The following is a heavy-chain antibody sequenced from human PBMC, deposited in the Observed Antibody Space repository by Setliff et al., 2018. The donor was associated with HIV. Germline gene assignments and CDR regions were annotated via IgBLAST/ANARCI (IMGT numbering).Heavy chain of an antibody. CDR1: ADIFNAYY. CDR2: ITPNGDDT. D-gene: IGHD3-3*01. Sequence: ASVKVSCKASADIFNAYYIHWVRQAPGQGLEWMGWITPNGDDTNYPQKFEDRVTLTRDTSIATAYMELRSLTSDDTAVYYCARVADRNYDFWSAYEYWGQGTLVTVSS. J-gene: IGHJ4*02. V-gene: IGHV1-2*02. CDR3: ARVADRNYDFWSAYEY.